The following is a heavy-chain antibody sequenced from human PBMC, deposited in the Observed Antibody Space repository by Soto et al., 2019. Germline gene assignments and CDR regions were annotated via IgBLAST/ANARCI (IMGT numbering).Heavy chain of an antibody. CDR1: GFTFSSYA. CDR3: ASPGLRFLEWLLSGFDY. J-gene: IGHJ4*02. Sequence: GSLRLSCAASGFTFSSYAMSWVRQAPGKGLEWVSAISGSGGSTYYADSVKGRFTISRDNSKNTLYLQMNSLRAEDTAVYYCASPGLRFLEWLLSGFDYWGQGTLVTVSS. V-gene: IGHV3-23*01. CDR2: ISGSGGST. D-gene: IGHD3-3*01.